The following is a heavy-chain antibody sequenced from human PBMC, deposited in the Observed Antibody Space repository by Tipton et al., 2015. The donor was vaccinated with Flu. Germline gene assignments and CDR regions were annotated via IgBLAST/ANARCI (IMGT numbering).Heavy chain of an antibody. J-gene: IGHJ4*02. CDR3: ASGYWSGYCCRFDY. Sequence: TLSLTCTVSGGSISSYYWSWIRQPPGKGLEWIGYIYYSGSTNYNPSLKSRVTISVDTSKNQFSLKLTSVTAADTAVYYCASGYWSGYCCRFDYWGQGTLVTVSS. D-gene: IGHD3-3*01. CDR2: IYYSGST. V-gene: IGHV4-59*08. CDR1: GGSISSYY.